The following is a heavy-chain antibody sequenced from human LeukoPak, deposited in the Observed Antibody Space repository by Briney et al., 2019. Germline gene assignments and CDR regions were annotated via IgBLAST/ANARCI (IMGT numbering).Heavy chain of an antibody. Sequence: TGGSLRLSCAASGFTFSSYAMSWVRQAPGKGLEWVSAISGSGGSTYYADSVKGRFTISRDNSKNTLYLQMNSLRAEDTAVYYCAKCGGGVTQQDAFDIWGQGTMVTVSS. CDR3: AKCGGGVTQQDAFDI. CDR2: ISGSGGST. CDR1: GFTFSSYA. D-gene: IGHD4-4*01. V-gene: IGHV3-23*01. J-gene: IGHJ3*02.